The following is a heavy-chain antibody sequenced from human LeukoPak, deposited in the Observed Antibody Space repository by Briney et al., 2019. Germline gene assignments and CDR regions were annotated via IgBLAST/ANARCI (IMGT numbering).Heavy chain of an antibody. CDR2: ISSSSSYI. J-gene: IGHJ4*02. D-gene: IGHD3-16*01. V-gene: IGHV3-21*01. CDR3: ARGDGGLWPTPYYFDY. Sequence: SGGSLRLSCAASGFTFSSYSMNWVRQAPGKGLEWVSSISSSSSYIYYADSVKGRFTISRDNAKNSLYLQMNSLRAEDTAVYYCARGDGGLWPTPYYFDYWGQGTLVTVSS. CDR1: GFTFSSYS.